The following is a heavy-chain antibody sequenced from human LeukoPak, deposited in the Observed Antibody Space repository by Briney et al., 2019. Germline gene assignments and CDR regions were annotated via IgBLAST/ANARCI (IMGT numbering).Heavy chain of an antibody. J-gene: IGHJ4*02. Sequence: PGGSLRLSCAASGFTFSSYWMSWVRQAPGKGLEWVANIKQDGSEKYYVDSVKGRFTISRHNAKNSLYLQMNSLRAEDTAVYYCARDAGYSSGWYGRKMYYFDYWGQGTLVTVSS. V-gene: IGHV3-7*01. CDR3: ARDAGYSSGWYGRKMYYFDY. CDR2: IKQDGSEK. CDR1: GFTFSSYW. D-gene: IGHD6-19*01.